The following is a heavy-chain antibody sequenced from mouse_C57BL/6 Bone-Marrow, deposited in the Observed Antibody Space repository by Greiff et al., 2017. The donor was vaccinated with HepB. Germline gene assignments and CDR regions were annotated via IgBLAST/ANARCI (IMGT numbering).Heavy chain of an antibody. J-gene: IGHJ1*03. CDR2: IHPNSGST. CDR3: ADGNWYFDV. V-gene: IGHV1-64*01. Sequence: QVQLQQPGAELVKPGASVKLSCKASGYTFTSYWMHWVKQRPGQGLEWIGMIHPNSGSTNDNEKFKSKATLTVDKSSSPAYMQLSSLTSEDSAVYCCADGNWYFDVWGTGTTVTVSS. CDR1: GYTFTSYW. D-gene: IGHD2-1*01.